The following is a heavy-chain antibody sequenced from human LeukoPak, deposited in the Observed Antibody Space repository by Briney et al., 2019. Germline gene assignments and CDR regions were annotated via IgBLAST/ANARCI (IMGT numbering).Heavy chain of an antibody. V-gene: IGHV3-20*04. J-gene: IGHJ4*02. D-gene: IGHD3-9*01. CDR3: ARAEGDHYDTTYDY. CDR1: GFTFDDCG. CDR2: INWNGGST. Sequence: PGGSLRLSCAASGFTFDDCGMSWVRQAPGKGLEWVSGINWNGGSTGYADSVKGRFTISRDNAKNSLYLQMNSLRAEDTALYYCARAEGDHYDTTYDYWGQGTLVTVSS.